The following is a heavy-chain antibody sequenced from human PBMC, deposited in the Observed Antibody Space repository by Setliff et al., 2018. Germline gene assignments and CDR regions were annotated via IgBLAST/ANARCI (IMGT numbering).Heavy chain of an antibody. Sequence: ASVKVSCKVSGYTLTELSRHWVRQALGKGLEWMGGFDPEDGETIYAQKFQGRVTMTEDTSTDTAYMELSSLRAEDTAVYYCAQDRITIFGGVPPQDAFDIWGQGTMVTVSS. J-gene: IGHJ3*02. CDR2: FDPEDGET. D-gene: IGHD3-3*01. CDR3: AQDRITIFGGVPPQDAFDI. V-gene: IGHV1-24*01. CDR1: GYTLTELS.